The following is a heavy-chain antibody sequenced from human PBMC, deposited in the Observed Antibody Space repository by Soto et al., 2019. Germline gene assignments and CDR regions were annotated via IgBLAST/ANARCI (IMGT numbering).Heavy chain of an antibody. Sequence: ASVKVSCKASGYTFTSYGISWVRQAPGQGLEWMGWIIAYNGNTNYAQKLQGRVTMTTDTSTSTAYLAPRSPRSDDTAVYYCARDHLRITGTTHLYNWYDPCGQGTLVTVSS. J-gene: IGHJ5*02. CDR2: IIAYNGNT. CDR1: GYTFTSYG. V-gene: IGHV1-18*04. CDR3: ARDHLRITGTTHLYNWYDP. D-gene: IGHD1-20*01.